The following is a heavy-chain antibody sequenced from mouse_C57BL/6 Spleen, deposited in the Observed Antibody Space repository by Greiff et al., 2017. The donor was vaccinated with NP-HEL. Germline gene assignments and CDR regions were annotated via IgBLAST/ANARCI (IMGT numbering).Heavy chain of an antibody. D-gene: IGHD4-1*01. Sequence: EVKLQESGPGLVKPSQSLSLTCSVTGYSITSGYYWNWIRQFPGNKLEWMGYISYDGSNNYNPSLKNRISITRDTSKNQFFLKLKSVTTEDTATYYCAREGKNWDDAMDYWGQGTSVTVSS. CDR1: GYSITSGYY. V-gene: IGHV3-6*01. CDR3: AREGKNWDDAMDY. CDR2: ISYDGSN. J-gene: IGHJ4*01.